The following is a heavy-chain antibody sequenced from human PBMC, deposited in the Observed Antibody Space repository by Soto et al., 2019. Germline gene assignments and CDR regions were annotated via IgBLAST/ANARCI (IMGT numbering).Heavy chain of an antibody. D-gene: IGHD2-15*01. CDR2: ISAGGGST. J-gene: IGHJ4*02. CDR1: GFTFSNYA. V-gene: IGHV3-23*01. CDR3: AKGLRDCSGGSCSPSYFHY. Sequence: EVQLLESGGGLVQPGGSLRLSCAASGFTFSNYAMSWVRQAPGKGLEWGSTISAGGGSTYYADSVKGRFTISRDNSKTTLYLQMNSLRAEDTAVPYCAKGLRDCSGGSCSPSYFHYWGQGTLVTVSS.